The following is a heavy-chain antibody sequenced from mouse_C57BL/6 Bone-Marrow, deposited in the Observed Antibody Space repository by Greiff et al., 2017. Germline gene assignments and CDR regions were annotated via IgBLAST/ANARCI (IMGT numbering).Heavy chain of an antibody. D-gene: IGHD2-4*01. CDR3: ARSYYDYGYYAMDY. CDR1: GYAFTNYL. Sequence: VQLVESGAELVRPGTSVKVSCKASGYAFTNYLIEWVKQRPGQGLEWIGVINPGSGGTNYNEKFKGKATLTADKSSSTAYMQLSSLTSEDSAVYFCARSYYDYGYYAMDYWGQGTSVTVSS. J-gene: IGHJ4*01. CDR2: INPGSGGT. V-gene: IGHV1-54*01.